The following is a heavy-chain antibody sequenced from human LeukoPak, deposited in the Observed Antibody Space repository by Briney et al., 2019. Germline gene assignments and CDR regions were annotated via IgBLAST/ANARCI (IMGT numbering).Heavy chain of an antibody. D-gene: IGHD1-1*01. J-gene: IGHJ4*02. V-gene: IGHV3-23*01. CDR2: ISGSGGST. CDR3: AKSRSGSANWALQIFDN. Sequence: GGSLRLSCAASGFTFSSYAMSWVRQAPGKGLEWVSAISGSGGSTYYADSVKGRFTISRDNSNNSLFVQMNSLRAEDTAAYFCAKSRSGSANWALQIFDNWGQGTLVTVSS. CDR1: GFTFSSYA.